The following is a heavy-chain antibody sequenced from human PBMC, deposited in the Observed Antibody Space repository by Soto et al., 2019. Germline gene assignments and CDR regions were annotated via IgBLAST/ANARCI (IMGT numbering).Heavy chain of an antibody. CDR3: VRGRNLWSSVYFDF. J-gene: IGHJ4*02. CDR1: GFTFDSYG. V-gene: IGHV3-48*02. D-gene: IGHD3-16*01. CDR2: ISSSGTSM. Sequence: EVQLVESGGGLVQPGGSPRLACVGSGFTFDSYGMHWVRQAPGKGLEWISYISSSGTSMNYADSVKGRFTISRDNAKNSLYLQMSSLRHEDTAIYYCVRGRNLWSSVYFDFWGQGVLVSVSS.